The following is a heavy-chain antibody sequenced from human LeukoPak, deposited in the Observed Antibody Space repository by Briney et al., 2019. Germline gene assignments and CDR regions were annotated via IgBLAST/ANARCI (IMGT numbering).Heavy chain of an antibody. CDR3: ARLATSTGSYVDY. CDR2: IHDGDGT. D-gene: IGHD1-26*01. V-gene: IGHV3-53*01. Sequence: GGSLRLSCAASGFTVSSKYMSWVRQAPGKGLEWLSVIHDGDGTYYADSVKARLTISRDNSKNTLYLQMNSLRVEDTAVYYCARLATSTGSYVDYWGQGTLVTVSS. J-gene: IGHJ4*02. CDR1: GFTVSSKY.